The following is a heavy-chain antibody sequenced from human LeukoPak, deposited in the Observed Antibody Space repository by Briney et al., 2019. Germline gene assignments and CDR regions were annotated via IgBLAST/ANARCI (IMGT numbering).Heavy chain of an antibody. CDR1: GFTFSSYW. CDR2: INSDGSST. J-gene: IGHJ4*02. CDR3: AVNHRDGYSELGY. D-gene: IGHD5-24*01. Sequence: GGSLRLSCAASGFTFSSYWMHWVRQAPGKGLVWVSRINSDGSSTSYADSVKGRFTISRDNAKNSLYLQMNSLRAEDTAVYYCAVNHRDGYSELGYWGQGTLVTVSS. V-gene: IGHV3-74*01.